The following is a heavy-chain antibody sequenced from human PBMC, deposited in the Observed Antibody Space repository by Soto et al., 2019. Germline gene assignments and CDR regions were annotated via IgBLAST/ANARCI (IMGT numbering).Heavy chain of an antibody. CDR2: IKQDGSEK. Sequence: PGGSRRLSCAASGFTLSSYWMSWVRQAPGKGREWVANIKQDGSEKYYVDSVKGRFTISRDNAKNSLDLQMNSLRAEDTAVYYCARVGTVTTKFDSWGQGTLVTVSS. D-gene: IGHD4-17*01. V-gene: IGHV3-7*01. CDR1: GFTLSSYW. CDR3: ARVGTVTTKFDS. J-gene: IGHJ4*02.